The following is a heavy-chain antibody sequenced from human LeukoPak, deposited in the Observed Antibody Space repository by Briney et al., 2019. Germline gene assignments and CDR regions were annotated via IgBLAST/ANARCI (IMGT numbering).Heavy chain of an antibody. CDR1: GFTFSTYA. Sequence: GGSLRLSCAASGFTFSTYAMSWVRQAPGKGLEWVSSIRGGGGYTFYADSVKGRLTISRDNSKNTLYLQMDSLRAEDTAVYYCAAAEPESAFDIWGQGTMVTVSA. CDR3: AAAEPESAFDI. CDR2: IRGGGGYT. J-gene: IGHJ3*02. V-gene: IGHV3-23*01.